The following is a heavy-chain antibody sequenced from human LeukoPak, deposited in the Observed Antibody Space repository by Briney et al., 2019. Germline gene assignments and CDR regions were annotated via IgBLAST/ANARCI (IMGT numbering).Heavy chain of an antibody. CDR3: ARVELERLGLYYYYYMDV. J-gene: IGHJ6*03. CDR1: GGTFSSYA. V-gene: IGHV1-69*05. Sequence: SVKVSRKASGGTFSSYAISWVRQAPGQGLEWMGGIIPIFGTANYAQKFQGRVTITTDESTSTAYMELSSLRSEDTAVYYCARVELERLGLYYYYYMDVWGKGTTVTVSS. CDR2: IIPIFGTA. D-gene: IGHD1-1*01.